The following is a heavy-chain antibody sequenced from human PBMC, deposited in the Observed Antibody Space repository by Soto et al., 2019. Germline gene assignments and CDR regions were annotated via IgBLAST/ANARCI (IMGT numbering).Heavy chain of an antibody. CDR1: GGSISSGGYY. CDR2: IYYRGST. V-gene: IGHV4-31*03. J-gene: IGHJ5*02. Sequence: PSETLSLTCTVSGGSISSGGYYWSWIRQHPGKGLEWIGYIYYRGSTYYNPSLKSRVTISVDTSKNQFSLKLSSVTAADTAVYYCARVVPAAIRANWFDPWGQGTLVTVSS. D-gene: IGHD2-2*01. CDR3: ARVVPAAIRANWFDP.